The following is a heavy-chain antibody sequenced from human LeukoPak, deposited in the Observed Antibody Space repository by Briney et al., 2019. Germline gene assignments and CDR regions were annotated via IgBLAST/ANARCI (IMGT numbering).Heavy chain of an antibody. CDR1: GFTFSSYS. D-gene: IGHD2-15*01. CDR3: ARVHCSGGSCYSIDN. Sequence: GGSLRLSCAASGFTFSSYSMNWVRQTPGKGLESVSYISSSSSNINYADSVKGRFTISRDNAKNSLYLQMNSLRDEDTAVYYCARVHCSGGSCYSIDNWGQGTLVTVSS. CDR2: ISSSSSNI. J-gene: IGHJ4*02. V-gene: IGHV3-48*02.